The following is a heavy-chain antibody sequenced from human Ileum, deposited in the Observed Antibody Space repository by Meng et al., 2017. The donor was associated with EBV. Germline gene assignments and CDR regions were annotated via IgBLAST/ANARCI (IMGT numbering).Heavy chain of an antibody. D-gene: IGHD6-13*01. Sequence: QVQLVASGGGLVKPGGSLRLSCAASGFTFSNYSMNWIRQAPGKGLEWVSFISSTGSTTYYADSVKGRFTVSRDNAKNSLFLQMHSLRAEDTAVYYCVYSSSFHWGQGTLVTVSS. V-gene: IGHV3-11*01. CDR3: VYSSSFH. CDR1: GFTFSNYS. CDR2: ISSTGSTT. J-gene: IGHJ4*02.